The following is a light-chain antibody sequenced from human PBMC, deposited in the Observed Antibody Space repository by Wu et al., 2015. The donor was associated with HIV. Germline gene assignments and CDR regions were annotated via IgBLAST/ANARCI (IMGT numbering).Light chain of an antibody. J-gene: IGKJ1*01. V-gene: IGKV3-15*01. CDR2: GTS. CDR1: QSVGSN. Sequence: EIVMTQSPATLSVSPGERATLSCRASQSVGSNLAWCQQKPGQVPRLLIYGTSTRATGIPARFSGSGSGTEFTLTINNIQSEDFALYYCQQYNNWPLWTFGQGTKVEFK. CDR3: QQYNNWPLWT.